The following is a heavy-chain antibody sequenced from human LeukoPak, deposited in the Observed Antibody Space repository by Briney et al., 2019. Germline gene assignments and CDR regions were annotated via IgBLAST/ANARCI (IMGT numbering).Heavy chain of an antibody. Sequence: PGGSLRLSCIASGFTFNSFGMHWVRQAPGKGLEWVAVISFDGSNQYYTVSVKGRFTISRDNSKNTLYLQMNSLRTDDTAIYYCPSGSPAHDYWGQGTLVTVSS. CDR3: PSGSPAHDY. CDR1: GFTFNSFG. J-gene: IGHJ4*02. CDR2: ISFDGSNQ. V-gene: IGHV3-33*01. D-gene: IGHD2-2*01.